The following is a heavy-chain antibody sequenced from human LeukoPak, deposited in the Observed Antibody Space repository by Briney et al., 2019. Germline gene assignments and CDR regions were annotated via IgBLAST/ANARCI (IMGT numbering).Heavy chain of an antibody. V-gene: IGHV4-59*12. D-gene: IGHD3-22*01. CDR2: IYYSGST. J-gene: IGHJ4*02. CDR3: ARAPGVFHYYDSSGLDY. Sequence: SETLSLTCTVSGGSISSYSWSWIRQPPGKGLEWIGYIYYSGSTNYNPSLKSRVTISLDTSKNEFSLKLSSVTAADTAVYYRARAPGVFHYYDSSGLDYWGQGTLVTVSS. CDR1: GGSISSYS.